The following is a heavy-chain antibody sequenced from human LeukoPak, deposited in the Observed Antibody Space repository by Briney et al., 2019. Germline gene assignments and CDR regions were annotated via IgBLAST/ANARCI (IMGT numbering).Heavy chain of an antibody. J-gene: IGHJ4*02. Sequence: ASVKVSCKASGGTFSSYAISWVRQAPRQGLEWMGRIIPILGIANYAQKFQGRVTITADKSTSTAYMELSSLRSEDTAVYYCASSSSSWYFDYWGQGTLVTVSS. CDR2: IIPILGIA. V-gene: IGHV1-69*04. CDR1: GGTFSSYA. CDR3: ASSSSSWYFDY. D-gene: IGHD6-13*01.